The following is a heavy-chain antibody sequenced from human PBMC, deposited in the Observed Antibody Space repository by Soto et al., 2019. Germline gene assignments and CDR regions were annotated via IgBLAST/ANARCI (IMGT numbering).Heavy chain of an antibody. Sequence: LQESGPRLVKPSETLSLNCSVSGDAISNYYWSWLRQTPGRGLEWIGFVHESGSTDYNPSLRGRVIISLHTSKSQFSLSLRSATAADTATYYCARGTRALITSFFAYWGQGIPVTVSS. CDR2: VHESGST. CDR1: GDAISNYY. V-gene: IGHV4-59*03. J-gene: IGHJ4*02. CDR3: ARGTRALITSFFAY. D-gene: IGHD1-20*01.